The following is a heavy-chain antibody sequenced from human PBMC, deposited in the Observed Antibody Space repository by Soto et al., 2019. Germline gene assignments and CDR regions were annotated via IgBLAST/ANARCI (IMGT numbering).Heavy chain of an antibody. D-gene: IGHD3-22*01. V-gene: IGHV3-30*18. CDR2: ISYDGSNK. Sequence: VGSLRLSCAASGFSFRSYAMHWVRQAPGKGLEWVAVISYDGSNKEYANSVKGRFTISRDNSKNTLYLQMNSLRAEDTAVYYCAKIGIPDYYDYSDYAYWGQGTLVTVSS. CDR1: GFSFRSYA. J-gene: IGHJ4*02. CDR3: AKIGIPDYYDYSDYAY.